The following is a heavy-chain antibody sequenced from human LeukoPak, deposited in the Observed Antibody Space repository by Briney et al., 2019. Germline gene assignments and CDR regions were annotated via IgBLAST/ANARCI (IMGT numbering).Heavy chain of an antibody. Sequence: GGSLRLSCAASGFTFSSYSMNWVRQAPGKGLEWVSSISSSSSYIYYADSVKGRFTISRDNAKNSLYLQMNSLRAEDTAVYYCARRVDIPPTYDGSGFDAFDIWGQGTMVTVSS. J-gene: IGHJ3*02. CDR2: ISSSSSYI. D-gene: IGHD3-22*01. CDR1: GFTFSSYS. CDR3: ARRVDIPPTYDGSGFDAFDI. V-gene: IGHV3-21*01.